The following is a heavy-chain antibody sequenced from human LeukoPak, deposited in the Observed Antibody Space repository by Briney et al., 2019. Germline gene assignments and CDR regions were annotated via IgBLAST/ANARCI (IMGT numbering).Heavy chain of an antibody. J-gene: IGHJ4*02. V-gene: IGHV5-51*01. CDR1: GYNFNEYH. CDR2: IHPGDSDP. D-gene: IGHD3-9*01. CDR3: ARIDYDILTGYPIFDY. Sequence: EESLKISCKTSGYNFNEYHIGWVRQMPGQGLEWIGIIHPGDSDPRYSPSFRGQVTISTDGSIRTAYLQWSSLKASDTAMYYCARIDYDILTGYPIFDYWGQGTLVTVSS.